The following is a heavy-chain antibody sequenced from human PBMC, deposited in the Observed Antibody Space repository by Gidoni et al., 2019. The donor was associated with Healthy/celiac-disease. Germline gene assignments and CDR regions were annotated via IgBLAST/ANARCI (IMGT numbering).Heavy chain of an antibody. V-gene: IGHV3-23*01. CDR3: AKERPQGGGDYVAPDFDY. J-gene: IGHJ4*02. CDR2: ISATGGST. Sequence: EVQLLESGGGLVQPGGSLSLSCAASGFTFSTYAMNWVRQAPGKGLGWVSAISATGGSTYYADSVKGRFTISRDNSKNTLYLQMNSLRADDTAVYYCAKERPQGGGDYVAPDFDYWGQGTLVTVSS. CDR1: GFTFSTYA. D-gene: IGHD4-17*01.